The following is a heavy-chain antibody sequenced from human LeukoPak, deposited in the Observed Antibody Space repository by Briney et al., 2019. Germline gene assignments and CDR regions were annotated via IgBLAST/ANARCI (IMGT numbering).Heavy chain of an antibody. Sequence: KPSETLSLTCAVSGGSISSYYWSWIRQPPGKGLGWIGYIYYSGSTNYNPSLKSRVTISVDMSENQFSLKLSSVTAADTAVYYCAGMAVPSRLRWFDPWGQGTLVTVSS. CDR3: AGMAVPSRLRWFDP. CDR2: IYYSGST. D-gene: IGHD6-19*01. CDR1: GGSISSYY. J-gene: IGHJ5*02. V-gene: IGHV4-59*08.